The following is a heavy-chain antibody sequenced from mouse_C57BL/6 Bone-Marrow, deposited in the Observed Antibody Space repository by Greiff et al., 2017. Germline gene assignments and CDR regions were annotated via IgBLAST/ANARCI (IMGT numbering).Heavy chain of an antibody. CDR3: ARKDGNSFYAMDY. V-gene: IGHV1-82*01. J-gene: IGHJ4*01. CDR1: GYAFCSSW. CDR2: IYPGDGGT. Sequence: QVQLQQSGPELVKPGASVKISCKASGYAFCSSWMNWVKQRPGKGLEWIGRIYPGDGGTNYNGKFKGKATLTADKSSSTAYMQLSSLTSEDSAVYFCARKDGNSFYAMDYWGQGTSVTVSS. D-gene: IGHD2-1*01.